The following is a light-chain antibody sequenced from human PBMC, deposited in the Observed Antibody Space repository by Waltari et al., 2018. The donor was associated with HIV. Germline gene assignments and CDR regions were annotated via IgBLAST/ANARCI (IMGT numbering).Light chain of an antibody. CDR2: GGS. CDR1: PGVATN. CDR3: QQYNNGPPLT. V-gene: IGKV3-15*01. Sequence: ELVITPSPAALSVFPGERAPLSCRASPGVATNLPRYQQKPGQAPRPLIYGGSTRATGIPARFGGSGSGTEFTLTSSSLQSEEFAVYYCQQYNNGPPLTFGGGTKVEIK. J-gene: IGKJ4*01.